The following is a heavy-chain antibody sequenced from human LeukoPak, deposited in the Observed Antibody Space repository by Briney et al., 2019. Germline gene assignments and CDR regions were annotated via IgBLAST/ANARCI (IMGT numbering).Heavy chain of an antibody. CDR1: GFTFSSYG. J-gene: IGHJ4*02. CDR2: ISSGGGTI. V-gene: IGHV3-48*03. Sequence: GGPLRLSCAASGFTFSSYGMNWVRQAPGKGLEWVSYISSGGGTIYYADSVKGRFTISRDNAKNSLYLQMNSLRAEDTAVYYCARDLAYGSGSSPLDYWGQGTLVTVSS. CDR3: ARDLAYGSGSSPLDY. D-gene: IGHD3-10*01.